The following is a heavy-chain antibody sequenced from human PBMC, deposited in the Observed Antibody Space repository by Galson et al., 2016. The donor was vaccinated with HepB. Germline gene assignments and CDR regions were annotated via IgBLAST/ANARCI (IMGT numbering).Heavy chain of an antibody. Sequence: SETLSLTCAVYGGSFSGYYWSWIRQPPGKGLEWIGEINHSGSTNYNPSLKSQVTISVDTSKNQFSLKLSSVTAADTAGYYCARGDNPDYGDYASAYYYMDVWGKGTTVTVSS. CDR2: INHSGST. CDR3: ARGDNPDYGDYASAYYYMDV. D-gene: IGHD4-17*01. V-gene: IGHV4-34*01. CDR1: GGSFSGYY. J-gene: IGHJ6*03.